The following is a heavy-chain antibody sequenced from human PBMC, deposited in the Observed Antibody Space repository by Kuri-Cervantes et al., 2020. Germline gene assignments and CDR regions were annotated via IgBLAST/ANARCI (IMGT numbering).Heavy chain of an antibody. D-gene: IGHD2-15*01. CDR3: ARGGCSGGSCYSGAFDI. J-gene: IGHJ3*02. V-gene: IGHV3-74*01. Sequence: GGSLRLSCTASGFTFSSYWMHWVRQAPGKGLVWVSRINSDGSRTSYADSVKGRFTISRDNSKNTLYLQMNSLRVEDTTVYYCARGGCSGGSCYSGAFDIWGQGTMVTVSS. CDR1: GFTFSSYW. CDR2: INSDGSRT.